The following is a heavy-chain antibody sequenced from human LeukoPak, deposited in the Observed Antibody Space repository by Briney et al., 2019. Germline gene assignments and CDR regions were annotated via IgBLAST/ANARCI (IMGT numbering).Heavy chain of an antibody. Sequence: GGSLRLSCAASGFTFSSYDVSWVRQAPGKGLEWVSVISSSTNNTYNADSVEGRFTISRDNSKNTLYLQMNSLRAEDTAVYYCTKDAFPDYYYYMDVWGKGTTVTVSS. J-gene: IGHJ6*03. CDR3: TKDAFPDYYYYMDV. CDR1: GFTFSSYD. V-gene: IGHV3-23*01. D-gene: IGHD3-3*02. CDR2: ISSSTNNT.